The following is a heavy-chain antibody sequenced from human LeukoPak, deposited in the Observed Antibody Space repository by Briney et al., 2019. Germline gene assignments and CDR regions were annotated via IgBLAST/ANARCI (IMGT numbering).Heavy chain of an antibody. CDR2: INSDGSST. CDR1: GFTFSSYW. J-gene: IGHJ4*02. D-gene: IGHD2-15*01. Sequence: PGGSLRLSCAASGFTFSSYWMHWVRQAPGKGLVWVSRINSDGSSTSYADSVKGRFTISRDNAKNTLYLQMNSLRAEDTAVYYCASVRSWYCSGGSCYLDYWGQGTLATVSS. CDR3: ASVRSWYCSGGSCYLDY. V-gene: IGHV3-74*01.